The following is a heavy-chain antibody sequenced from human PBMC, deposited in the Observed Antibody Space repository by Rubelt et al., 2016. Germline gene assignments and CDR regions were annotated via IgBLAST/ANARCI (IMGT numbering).Heavy chain of an antibody. D-gene: IGHD3-10*01. CDR1: TVSSNY. CDR2: IYSGGST. V-gene: IGHV3-53*04. J-gene: IGHJ4*02. Sequence: TVSSNYMSWVRQAPGKGLEWVSVIYSGGSTYYADSVKGRFTISRHNSKNTLYLQMNSLRAEDTAVYYCARVVRGVPIYFDYWGQGTLVTVSS. CDR3: ARVVRGVPIYFDY.